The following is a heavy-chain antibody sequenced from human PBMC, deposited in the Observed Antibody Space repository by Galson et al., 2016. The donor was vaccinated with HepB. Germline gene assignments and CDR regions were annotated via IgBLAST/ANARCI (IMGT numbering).Heavy chain of an antibody. Sequence: SLRLSCAASGFTFNKYGMHWVRQAPGKGLEWVAADSMDGRRKFYADSVRGRFTISRDISNSMLFLQMSSLRGDDTAVYYCARRHEYCPPVGCSVDYWGQGPLVSVSS. CDR3: ARRHEYCPPVGCSVDY. V-gene: IGHV3-30*03. CDR1: GFTFNKYG. D-gene: IGHD2/OR15-2a*01. CDR2: DSMDGRRK. J-gene: IGHJ4*02.